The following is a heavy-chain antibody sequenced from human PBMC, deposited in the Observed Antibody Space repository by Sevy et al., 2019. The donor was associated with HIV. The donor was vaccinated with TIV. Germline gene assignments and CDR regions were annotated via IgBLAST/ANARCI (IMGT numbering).Heavy chain of an antibody. Sequence: GGSLRLSCAASGFTFSSYGMHWVRQAPGKGLEWVAVISYDGSNKYYADSVKGRFTISRDNSKNTLYLQMNSLRAEDTAVYYCAKDSSGGRFLEWLSNSYYYYYGMDVWGQRTTVTVSS. V-gene: IGHV3-30*18. CDR3: AKDSSGGRFLEWLSNSYYYYYGMDV. CDR2: ISYDGSNK. J-gene: IGHJ6*02. CDR1: GFTFSSYG. D-gene: IGHD3-3*01.